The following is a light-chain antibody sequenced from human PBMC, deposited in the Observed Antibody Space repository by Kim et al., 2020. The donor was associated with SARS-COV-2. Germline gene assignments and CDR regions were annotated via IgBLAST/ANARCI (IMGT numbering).Light chain of an antibody. J-gene: IGKJ1*01. CDR2: GAS. Sequence: SPGERATLSCRASQSISNNLAWYQQKPGQPPRLLIYGASTRATGIPARFSGSGSGTEFTLTISSLQSEDFAVYYCQQYNNWLSWTFGQGTKVDIK. CDR3: QQYNNWLSWT. CDR1: QSISNN. V-gene: IGKV3-15*01.